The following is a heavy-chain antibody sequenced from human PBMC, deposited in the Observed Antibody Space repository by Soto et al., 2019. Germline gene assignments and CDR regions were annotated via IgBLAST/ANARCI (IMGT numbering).Heavy chain of an antibody. CDR3: AKGTAVTTGDVAY. CDR2: LTGSGDST. CDR1: GFTFSSFA. V-gene: IGHV3-23*01. Sequence: EVQLLESGGGLVQPGGSLRLSCAASGFTFSSFAMTWVRQAPGKGLEWVSSLTGSGDSTYYADSVKGRFTISRDNSKDTLYLQMNSLRAGDTALDYCAKGTAVTTGDVAYWGEGTLVTVSS. J-gene: IGHJ4*02. D-gene: IGHD4-17*01.